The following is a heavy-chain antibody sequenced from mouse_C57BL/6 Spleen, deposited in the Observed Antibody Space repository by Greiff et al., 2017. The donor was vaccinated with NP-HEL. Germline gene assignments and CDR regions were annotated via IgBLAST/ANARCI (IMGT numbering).Heavy chain of an antibody. V-gene: IGHV2-4*01. CDR3: AKNWGSAWFAY. CDR1: GFSFTSYG. J-gene: IGHJ3*01. Sequence: VQLQQSGPGLVQPSQSLSITCTVSGFSFTSYGVHWVRQPPGKGLEWLGVICSGGSTDYNAAFISRLSISKDNSKSQVFFKMNSLQADDTSIYYCAKNWGSAWFAYWGQGTLVTVSA. CDR2: ICSGGST.